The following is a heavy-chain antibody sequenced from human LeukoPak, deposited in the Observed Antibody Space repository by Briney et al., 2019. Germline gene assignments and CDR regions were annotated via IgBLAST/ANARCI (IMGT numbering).Heavy chain of an antibody. J-gene: IGHJ4*02. CDR3: ATVKAAAWYGARSYYFDY. CDR2: FDPEDGET. D-gene: IGHD6-13*01. CDR1: GYTFTGYY. V-gene: IGHV1-24*01. Sequence: ASVKVSCKASGYTFTGYYMHWVRQAPGQGLEWMGGFDPEDGETIYAQKFQGRVTMTEDTSTDTAYMELSSLRSEDTAVYYCATVKAAAWYGARSYYFDYWGQGTLVTVSS.